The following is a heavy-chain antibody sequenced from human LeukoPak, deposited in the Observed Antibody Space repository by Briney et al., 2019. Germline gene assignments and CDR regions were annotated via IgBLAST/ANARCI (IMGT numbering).Heavy chain of an antibody. CDR2: IYYSGST. J-gene: IGHJ5*02. V-gene: IGHV4-39*07. Sequence: PSETLSLTCTVSGGSISSSSYYWGWIRQPPGKGLEWIGSIYYSGSTNYNPSLKSRVTISVDTSKNQFSLKLSSVTAADTAVYYCARSQFYGSGSYQGRWFDPWGQGTLVTVSS. CDR1: GGSISSSSYY. D-gene: IGHD3-10*01. CDR3: ARSQFYGSGSYQGRWFDP.